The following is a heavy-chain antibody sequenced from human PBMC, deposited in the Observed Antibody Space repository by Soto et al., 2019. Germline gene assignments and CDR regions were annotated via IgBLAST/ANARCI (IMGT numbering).Heavy chain of an antibody. J-gene: IGHJ3*02. CDR1: GGSISSYY. V-gene: IGHV4-59*06. D-gene: IGHD1-26*01. Sequence: SETLSLTCTVSGGSISSYYWSWIRQPPGKGLEWIGYIYYSGSTYYNPSLKSRVTISVDTSKNQFSLKLSSVTAADTAVYYCARDLLRQVGPDAFDIWGQGTMVTVSS. CDR3: ARDLLRQVGPDAFDI. CDR2: IYYSGST.